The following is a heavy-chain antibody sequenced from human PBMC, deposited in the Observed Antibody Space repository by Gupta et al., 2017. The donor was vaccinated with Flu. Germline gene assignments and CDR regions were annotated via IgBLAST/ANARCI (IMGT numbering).Heavy chain of an antibody. D-gene: IGHD2-2*01. Sequence: RQAPGKGLEWVSAISGSGGSTYYADSVKGRFTISRDNSKNTLYLQMNSLRAEDTAVYYCAKAGCSSTCGMDVWGQGTTVTVSS. V-gene: IGHV3-23*01. J-gene: IGHJ6*02. CDR3: AKAGCSSTCGMDV. CDR2: ISGSGGST.